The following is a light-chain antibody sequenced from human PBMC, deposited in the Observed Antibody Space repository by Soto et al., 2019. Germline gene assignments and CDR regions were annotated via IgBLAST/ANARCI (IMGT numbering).Light chain of an antibody. CDR1: HSVSSSY. V-gene: IGKV3-20*01. CDR2: GAS. Sequence: EIVLTQSPGTLSLSPGERATLSCGASHSVSSSYLAWYQQKPGQAPRLLIYGASSRATGIPDRFSSSGSGTLFTLTISRLEPEDFAVYYCHQYGSSPPIPFGQGTRLEIK. CDR3: HQYGSSPPIP. J-gene: IGKJ5*01.